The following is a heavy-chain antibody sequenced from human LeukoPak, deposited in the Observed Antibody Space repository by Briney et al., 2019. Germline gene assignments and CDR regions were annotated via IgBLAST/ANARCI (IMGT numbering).Heavy chain of an antibody. V-gene: IGHV3-74*01. Sequence: PGGSLRLSCAASGFTFRSYWMHWVRQAPGKGLVWVSRISSDGSDISYADSVKGRFTISRDNAKNTLYLQMNSLGAEDTAVYYCARALPPSINTPREWGQGTLVTVSS. J-gene: IGHJ4*02. CDR2: ISSDGSDI. CDR3: ARALPPSINTPRE. D-gene: IGHD3-3*02. CDR1: GFTFRSYW.